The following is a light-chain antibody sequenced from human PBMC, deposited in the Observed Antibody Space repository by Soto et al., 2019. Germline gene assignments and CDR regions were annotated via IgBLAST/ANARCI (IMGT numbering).Light chain of an antibody. CDR1: SSDVGSYSL. J-gene: IGLJ2*01. V-gene: IGLV2-23*01. CDR2: EGS. CDR3: CSYAGSSTLV. Sequence: QSVLTQPASVSGSPGQSITIFCNGTSSDVGSYSLVSWYQQHPGKAPKLIIYEGSKRPSGVSNRFSGSKSGNTASLTISGLQAEDEADYYCCSYAGSSTLVFGGGTKLTVL.